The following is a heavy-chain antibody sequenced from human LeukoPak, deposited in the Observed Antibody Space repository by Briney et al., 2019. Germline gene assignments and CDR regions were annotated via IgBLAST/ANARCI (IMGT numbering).Heavy chain of an antibody. Sequence: PGGSLRLSWAASGFTFSSYWMHWVRQAPGKGLEWVANIKQDGSQQYYLDSVEGRFTISRDNAKNSLYLQMNNLRAEDTAVYYCSNGIYSSSYWGQGTLVTVSS. J-gene: IGHJ4*02. CDR2: IKQDGSQQ. V-gene: IGHV3-7*01. CDR1: GFTFSSYW. D-gene: IGHD6-6*01. CDR3: SNGIYSSSY.